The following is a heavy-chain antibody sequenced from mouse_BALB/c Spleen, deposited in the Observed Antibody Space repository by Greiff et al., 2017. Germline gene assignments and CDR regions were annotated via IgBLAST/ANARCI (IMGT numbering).Heavy chain of an antibody. Sequence: EVNLVESGGGLVKPGGSLKLSCAASGFTFSSYTMSWVRQTPEKRLEWVATISSGGSYTYYPDSVKGRFTISRDNAKNTLYLQMSSLKSEDTAMYYCTREGNYDFAYWGQGTLVTVSA. J-gene: IGHJ3*01. CDR2: ISSGGSYT. CDR3: TREGNYDFAY. CDR1: GFTFSSYT. V-gene: IGHV5-6-4*01. D-gene: IGHD2-1*01.